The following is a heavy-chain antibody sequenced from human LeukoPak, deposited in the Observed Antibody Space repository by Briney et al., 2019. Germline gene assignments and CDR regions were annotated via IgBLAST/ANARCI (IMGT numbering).Heavy chain of an antibody. D-gene: IGHD2-2*02. CDR3: ASRVVPAVIKSYWFDP. V-gene: IGHV4-34*01. CDR1: GGSFSGYY. Sequence: SETLSLTCAVYGGSFSGYYWSWIRQPPGKGLEWIGEINHSGSTNYNPSLKSRVTISVDTSKNQFSLKLSSVTAADTAVYYCASRVVPAVIKSYWFDPWGQGTLVTVSS. CDR2: INHSGST. J-gene: IGHJ5*02.